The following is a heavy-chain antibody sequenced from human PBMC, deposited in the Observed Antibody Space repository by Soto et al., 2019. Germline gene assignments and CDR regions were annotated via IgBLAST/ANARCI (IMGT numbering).Heavy chain of an antibody. CDR3: AIHFYYGSGSYYAVDY. CDR2: ISASGGST. V-gene: IGHV3-23*01. CDR1: GFTFNNYA. D-gene: IGHD3-10*01. J-gene: IGHJ4*02. Sequence: EAQLLESGGGLVQPGGSLRLSCVVSGFTFNNYAMNWVRQAPGKGLEWVSGISASGGSTYYADSVKGRFTISRASSKHTLYLQMNSVRADDTVIYYCAIHFYYGSGSYYAVDYWGQGTLVTVSS.